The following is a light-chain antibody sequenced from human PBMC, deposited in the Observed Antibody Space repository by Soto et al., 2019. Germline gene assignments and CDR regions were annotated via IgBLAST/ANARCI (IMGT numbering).Light chain of an antibody. CDR1: QSVSATF. V-gene: IGKV3-20*01. J-gene: IGKJ1*01. CDR2: AAS. CDR3: QKSATFPWT. Sequence: EIVLTQSPGTLYLSPGERATLSCRASQSVSATFLAWYQQKPGQAPRLLIYAASDRATGIPDRFSGSGSGTDFTLTVSRLEPEDFAVYFSQKSATFPWTFRLGTRVDSK.